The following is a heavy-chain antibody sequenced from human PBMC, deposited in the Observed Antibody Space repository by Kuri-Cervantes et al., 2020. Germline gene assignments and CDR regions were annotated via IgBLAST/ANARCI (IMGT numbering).Heavy chain of an antibody. D-gene: IGHD1-26*01. CDR1: GFTFSSYS. J-gene: IGHJ4*02. V-gene: IGHV3-23*01. CDR3: AVHSGSYYYFDY. CDR2: ISGSGGST. Sequence: LTCAASGFTFSSYSMNWVRQAPGKGLEWVSAISGSGGSTYYADSVKGRFTISRDNSKNTLYLQMNSLRAEDTAVYYCAVHSGSYYYFDYWGQGTLVTVSS.